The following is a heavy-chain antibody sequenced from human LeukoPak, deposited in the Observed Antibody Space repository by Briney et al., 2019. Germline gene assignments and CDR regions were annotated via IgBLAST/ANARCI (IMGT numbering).Heavy chain of an antibody. D-gene: IGHD3-22*01. Sequence: SVKVSCKASGGTFSSYAISWVRQAPGQGLEWMGGIIPIFGTANYAQKFQGRVTITADESTSTAYMELSSLRSEDTAVYYCARARSPSSGYLLRDHNWFDPWGQGTLVTVSS. CDR2: IIPIFGTA. J-gene: IGHJ5*02. CDR1: GGTFSSYA. CDR3: ARARSPSSGYLLRDHNWFDP. V-gene: IGHV1-69*13.